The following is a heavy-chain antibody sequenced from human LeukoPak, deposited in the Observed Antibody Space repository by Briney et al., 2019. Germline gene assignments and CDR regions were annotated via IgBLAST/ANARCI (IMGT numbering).Heavy chain of an antibody. CDR1: GFTFSSYW. J-gene: IGHJ4*02. CDR2: IKQDGSEK. Sequence: GGSLRLSCAASGFTFSSYWMSWVRQAPGKGLEWVANIKQDGSEKYYVDSVKGRFTISRDNAKNSLYLQMNSLRAEDTAVYYCARDSEYYYDSSGYLNWGQGTLVTVSS. D-gene: IGHD3-22*01. CDR3: ARDSEYYYDSSGYLN. V-gene: IGHV3-7*01.